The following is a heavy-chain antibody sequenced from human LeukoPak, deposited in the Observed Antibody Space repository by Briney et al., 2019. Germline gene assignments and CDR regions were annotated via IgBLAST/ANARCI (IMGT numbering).Heavy chain of an antibody. CDR2: ISDSGANT. CDR3: AKSMTLQWRGFFDL. CDR1: GFTFSDYY. Sequence: GGSLRLSCAASGFTFSDYYMSWVRQAPGKGLEWVSTISDSGANTYYADSVRGRFTISRDNSKNTLYLQKNSLGADDTAIYYCAKSMTLQWRGFFDLWGRGTHVTVSS. V-gene: IGHV3-23*01. D-gene: IGHD6-19*01. J-gene: IGHJ2*01.